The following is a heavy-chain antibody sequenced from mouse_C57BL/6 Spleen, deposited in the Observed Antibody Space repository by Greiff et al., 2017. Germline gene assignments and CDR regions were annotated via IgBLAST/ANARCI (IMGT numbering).Heavy chain of an antibody. V-gene: IGHV3-6*01. J-gene: IGHJ1*03. Sequence: EVKVEESGPGLVKPSQSLSLTCSVTGYSITSGYYWNWIRQFPGNKLEWMGYISYDGSNNYNPSLKNRISITRDTSKNQFFLKLNSVTTEDTATYYCARTPNWDMYFDVWGTGTTVTVAS. CDR1: GYSITSGYY. D-gene: IGHD4-1*01. CDR2: ISYDGSN. CDR3: ARTPNWDMYFDV.